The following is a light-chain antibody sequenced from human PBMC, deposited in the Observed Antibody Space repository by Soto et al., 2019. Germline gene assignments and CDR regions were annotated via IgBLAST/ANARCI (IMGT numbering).Light chain of an antibody. CDR3: QHYNNWWT. V-gene: IGKV3-15*01. CDR1: QSINSS. Sequence: EIVMTQSPATLSVSPGERATLSCRANQSINSSLAWYQQKPGQPPRLLIYGASTRATGIPTRFSGSGSGTEFTLTISSLRSEDVAVYYCQHYNNWWTFGQGTKVDIK. CDR2: GAS. J-gene: IGKJ1*01.